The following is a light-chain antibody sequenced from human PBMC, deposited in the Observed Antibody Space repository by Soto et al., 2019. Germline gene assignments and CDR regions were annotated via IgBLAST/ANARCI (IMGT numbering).Light chain of an antibody. Sequence: QSVLTQPASVSGSPGQSITISCTGTSSDVGGYNYVSWYQHHPGKAPKLMIYEVSNRPSGVSTRFPGSKSGNTASLTISGLQAVDEADYYCSSYTSSSTLYVFGTGTKVTVL. CDR2: EVS. V-gene: IGLV2-14*01. J-gene: IGLJ1*01. CDR1: SSDVGGYNY. CDR3: SSYTSSSTLYV.